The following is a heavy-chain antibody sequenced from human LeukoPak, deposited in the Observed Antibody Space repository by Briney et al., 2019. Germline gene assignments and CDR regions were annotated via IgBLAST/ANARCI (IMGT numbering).Heavy chain of an antibody. J-gene: IGHJ6*02. V-gene: IGHV1-46*01. D-gene: IGHD3-16*01. CDR2: INPSGGST. CDR1: GYTFTSYY. Sequence: ASVKVSCKASGYTFTSYYMHWVRQAPGQGLEWMGIINPSGGSTSYAQKFQGRVTMTRDTSTSTVYMELSSLRSEDTAVYYCARDWGWGRPLYYYYGMDVWGQGTTVTVSS. CDR3: ARDWGWGRPLYYYYGMDV.